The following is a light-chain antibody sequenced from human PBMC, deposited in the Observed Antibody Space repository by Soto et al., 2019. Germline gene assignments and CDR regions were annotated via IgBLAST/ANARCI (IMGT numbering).Light chain of an antibody. Sequence: QSALTQPASVSGAPGQSITISCTGTSMDVGGYDYVSWYQHHPGKAPRVMIFDVSNRPPGVSSRFSGSKSGNTASLTISGLQAEDEADYYCSSYSSSSTNYLFGTGTKVTVL. CDR1: SMDVGGYDY. CDR3: SSYSSSSTNYL. CDR2: DVS. V-gene: IGLV2-14*01. J-gene: IGLJ1*01.